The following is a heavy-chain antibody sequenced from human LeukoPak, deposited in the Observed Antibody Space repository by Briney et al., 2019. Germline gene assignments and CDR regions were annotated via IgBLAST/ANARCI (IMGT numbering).Heavy chain of an antibody. CDR2: ISGSGGTT. V-gene: IGHV3-23*01. D-gene: IGHD2-2*01. Sequence: GGSLRLSCAASGFTFSTYAMSWVRQAPGKGLEWVSVISGSGGTTDYADSVKGRFTISRDNSKNTLYLQMNSLRAEDTAVYYCARGDPGIVVVPAAIDYWGQGTLVTVSS. J-gene: IGHJ4*02. CDR3: ARGDPGIVVVPAAIDY. CDR1: GFTFSTYA.